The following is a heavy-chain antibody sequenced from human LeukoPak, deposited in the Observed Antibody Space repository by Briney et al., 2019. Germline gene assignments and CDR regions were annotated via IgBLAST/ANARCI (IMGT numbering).Heavy chain of an antibody. Sequence: ASVKVSCKASGGTFSSYAISWVRQAPGQGLEWMGRIIPILGIANYAQKFQGRVTITADKSTSTAYMELSSLRSEDTAVYYCAREITMIVVNYYYYGMDVWGQGTTDTVSS. CDR1: GGTFSSYA. J-gene: IGHJ6*02. V-gene: IGHV1-69*04. CDR3: AREITMIVVNYYYYGMDV. D-gene: IGHD3-22*01. CDR2: IIPILGIA.